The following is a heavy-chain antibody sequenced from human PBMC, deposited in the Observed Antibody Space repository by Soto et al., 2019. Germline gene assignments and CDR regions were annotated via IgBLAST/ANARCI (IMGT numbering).Heavy chain of an antibody. CDR1: GYTLTELS. D-gene: IGHD2-15*01. CDR3: ATGQNIVVVVAAPIFDY. CDR2: FDPEDGET. J-gene: IGHJ4*02. Sequence: GASVKVSCKVSGYTLTELSMHWVRQAPGKGLERMGGFDPEDGETIYAQKFQGRVTMTEDTSTDTAYMELSSLRSEDTAVYYCATGQNIVVVVAAPIFDYWGQGTLVTVSS. V-gene: IGHV1-24*01.